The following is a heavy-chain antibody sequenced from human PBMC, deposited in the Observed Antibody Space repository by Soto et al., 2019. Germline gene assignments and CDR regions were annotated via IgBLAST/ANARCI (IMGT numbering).Heavy chain of an antibody. CDR3: TTEKVYYYDSSGYFGYYYYGMDV. CDR1: GFTFSNAW. J-gene: IGHJ6*02. CDR2: IKSKTDGGTT. V-gene: IGHV3-15*01. Sequence: PGGSLRLSCAASGFTFSNAWMSWVRQAPGKGLEWVGRIKSKTDGGTTDYAAPVKGRFTISRDDSKNTLYLQMNSLKTEDTAVYYCTTEKVYYYDSSGYFGYYYYGMDVWGQGTTVTVSS. D-gene: IGHD3-22*01.